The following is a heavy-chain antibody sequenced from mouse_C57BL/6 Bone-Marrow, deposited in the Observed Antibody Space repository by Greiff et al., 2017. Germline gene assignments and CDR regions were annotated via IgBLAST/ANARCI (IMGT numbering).Heavy chain of an antibody. CDR3: ASDDCSPILGY. Sequence: VQLQQSVAELVRPGASVKLSCTASGFNIKNTYMHWVKQRPEKGLEWIGRIDPANGNTKYDAKFQGKATITADTSSNTAYLQLSSLTAEDTATYYCASDDCSPILGYWGKGTTLTVSS. V-gene: IGHV14-3*01. CDR1: GFNIKNTY. CDR2: IDPANGNT. J-gene: IGHJ2*01. D-gene: IGHD2-3*01.